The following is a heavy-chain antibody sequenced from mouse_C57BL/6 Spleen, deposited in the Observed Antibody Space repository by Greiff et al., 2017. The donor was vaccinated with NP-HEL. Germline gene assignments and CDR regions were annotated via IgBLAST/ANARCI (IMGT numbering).Heavy chain of an antibody. J-gene: IGHJ4*01. Sequence: EVQRVESGGGLVQPGGSLKLSCAASGFTFSDYYMYWVRQTPEKRLEWVAYISNGGGSTYYPDTVKGRFTISRDNAKNTLYLQMSRLKSEDTAMYYCARHGGYYSNYVCAMDYWGQGTSVTVSS. V-gene: IGHV5-12*01. CDR3: ARHGGYYSNYVCAMDY. CDR1: GFTFSDYY. CDR2: ISNGGGST. D-gene: IGHD2-5*01.